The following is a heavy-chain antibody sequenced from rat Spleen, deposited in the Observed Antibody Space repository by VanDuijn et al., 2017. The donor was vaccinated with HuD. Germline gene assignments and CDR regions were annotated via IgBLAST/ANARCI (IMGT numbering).Heavy chain of an antibody. CDR3: TRQDTSGYSNWFAY. Sequence: EVQLVESDGGLVQPGRSLKLSCAASGFTFSDYYMAWVRQAPTKGLEWVATISSDGSTTYYRDSVKGRFTVSRENAKSTLYLLMDSLRSEDTATYYCTRQDTSGYSNWFAYWGQGTLVTVSS. J-gene: IGHJ3*01. CDR2: ISSDGSTT. D-gene: IGHD4-3*01. CDR1: GFTFSDYY. V-gene: IGHV5-29*01.